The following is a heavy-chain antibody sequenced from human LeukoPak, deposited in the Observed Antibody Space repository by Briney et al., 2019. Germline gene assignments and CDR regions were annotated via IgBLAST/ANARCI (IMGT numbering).Heavy chain of an antibody. D-gene: IGHD3-10*01. J-gene: IGHJ5*02. Sequence: GGSLRLSCAASGFTFSSYAMSWVRQAPGKGLEWVSAISGSGGSTYYADSVKGRFTIPRDNSKNTLYLQMNSLRAEDTAVYYCAKDLRGIDGSGSYYNWFDPWGQGTLVTVSS. CDR2: ISGSGGST. CDR3: AKDLRGIDGSGSYYNWFDP. CDR1: GFTFSSYA. V-gene: IGHV3-23*01.